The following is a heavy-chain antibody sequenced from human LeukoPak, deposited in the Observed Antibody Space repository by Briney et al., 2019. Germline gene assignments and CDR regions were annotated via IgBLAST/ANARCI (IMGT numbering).Heavy chain of an antibody. CDR1: DDSISTSTYY. Sequence: PSETLSLTCTVSDDSISTSTYYWGWIRQPPGKGLEWIGYIYYSGSTNYNPSLKSRVTISVDTSKNQFSLKLSSVTAADTAVYYCARAGGYYGSGSYYNVPRGLYNWFDPWGQGTLVTVSS. V-gene: IGHV4-61*05. D-gene: IGHD3-10*01. J-gene: IGHJ5*02. CDR2: IYYSGST. CDR3: ARAGGYYGSGSYYNVPRGLYNWFDP.